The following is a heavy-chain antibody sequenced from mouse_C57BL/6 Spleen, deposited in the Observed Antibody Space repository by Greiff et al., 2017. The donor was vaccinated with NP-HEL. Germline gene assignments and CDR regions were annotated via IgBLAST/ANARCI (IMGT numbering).Heavy chain of an antibody. CDR2: ISSGSSTI. Sequence: VKLVESGGGLVKPGGSLKLSCAASGFTFSDYGMHWVRQAPEKGLEWVAYISSGSSTIYYADTVKGRFTISRDNAKNTLFLQMTSLRSEDTAMYYCANLYYDYDNAMDYWGQGTSVTVSS. CDR3: ANLYYDYDNAMDY. CDR1: GFTFSDYG. D-gene: IGHD2-4*01. J-gene: IGHJ4*01. V-gene: IGHV5-17*01.